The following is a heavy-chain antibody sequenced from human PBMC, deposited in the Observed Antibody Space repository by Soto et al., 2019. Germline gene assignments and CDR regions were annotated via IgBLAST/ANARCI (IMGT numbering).Heavy chain of an antibody. CDR3: AKDRNPYSRRWPSGLY. D-gene: IGHD6-13*01. Sequence: GSLRVACASSGFTFSIYAMGWVRQAPGKGLEWVSAISGSGGSTYYADSVKGRFTISRDNSKNTLYLQMNSLRAEDTAVYYCAKDRNPYSRRWPSGLYWGQGTLVTVS. CDR2: ISGSGGST. J-gene: IGHJ4*02. V-gene: IGHV3-23*01. CDR1: GFTFSIYA.